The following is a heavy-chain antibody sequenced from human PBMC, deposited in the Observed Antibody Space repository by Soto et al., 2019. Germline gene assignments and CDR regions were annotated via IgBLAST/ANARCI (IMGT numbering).Heavy chain of an antibody. CDR3: ARNSWNAPPAFDF. CDR2: TYYRSKWNN. J-gene: IGHJ4*02. CDR1: GNNVSAHSAG. Sequence: TLSLTCVLSGNNVSAHSAGWNWIRQSPSRGLEWLGRTYYRSKWNNDYAASVKGRITVNPDTSKNQFSLQLNSVTPEDTGVYYCARNSWNAPPAFDFSGKGILGTVSS. D-gene: IGHD1-1*01. V-gene: IGHV6-1*01.